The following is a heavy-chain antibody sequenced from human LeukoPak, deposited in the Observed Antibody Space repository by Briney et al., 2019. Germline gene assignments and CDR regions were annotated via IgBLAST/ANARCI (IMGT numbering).Heavy chain of an antibody. V-gene: IGHV3-30*18. J-gene: IGHJ6*03. CDR1: GFTFTNYA. CDR3: AKCTSATGYYYYMDV. Sequence: GGSLRLSCAASGFTFTNYAMTWVRQAPGKGLEWVAVISYDGSNKYYADSVKGRFTISRDNSKNTLYLQMNSLRAEDTAVYYCAKCTSATGYYYYMDVWGKGTTVTVSS. CDR2: ISYDGSNK. D-gene: IGHD2-15*01.